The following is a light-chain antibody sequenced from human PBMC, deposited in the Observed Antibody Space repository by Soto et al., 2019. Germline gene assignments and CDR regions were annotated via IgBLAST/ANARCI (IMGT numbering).Light chain of an antibody. CDR3: QSYDSSLSGCVV. Sequence: QSVLTQPPSVSGAPGQRVTISCTGSSSNIGAGYDVHWYQQLPGTAPKLLIYGNSNRPSGVPDRFSGSKSVTSASLAITGLQAEDEADYYCQSYDSSLSGCVVFGGGTKLTVL. V-gene: IGLV1-40*01. CDR1: SSNIGAGYD. J-gene: IGLJ2*01. CDR2: GNS.